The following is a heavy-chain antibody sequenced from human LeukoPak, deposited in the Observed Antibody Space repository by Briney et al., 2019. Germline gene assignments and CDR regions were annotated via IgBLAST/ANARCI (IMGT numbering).Heavy chain of an antibody. D-gene: IGHD6-13*01. CDR1: GFTFSSYA. J-gene: IGHJ5*02. CDR2: ISGSGGST. V-gene: IGHV3-23*01. CDR3: AKEADSSSWRYNWFDP. Sequence: GGSLRLSCAASGFTFSSYAMSWVRQAPGKGLEWVSAISGSGGSTYYADSVKGRFTISRDNSKNTLYLQMNSLRAEDTAVYYCAKEADSSSWRYNWFDPWGQGTLVTVSS.